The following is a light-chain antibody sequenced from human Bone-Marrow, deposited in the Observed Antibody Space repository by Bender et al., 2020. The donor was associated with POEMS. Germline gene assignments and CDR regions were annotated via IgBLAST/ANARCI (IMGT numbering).Light chain of an antibody. Sequence: SSELTQDPAVSVALGQTVRITCRGASLRTYFASWHQQKPGQAPVLVIFGENKRPSGIPDRFSGSYSGTMASLTITGAQAEDEADYYCNSRDTSGNLVVFGGGTKVTVL. V-gene: IGLV3-19*01. CDR2: GEN. CDR1: SLRTYF. CDR3: NSRDTSGNLVV. J-gene: IGLJ2*01.